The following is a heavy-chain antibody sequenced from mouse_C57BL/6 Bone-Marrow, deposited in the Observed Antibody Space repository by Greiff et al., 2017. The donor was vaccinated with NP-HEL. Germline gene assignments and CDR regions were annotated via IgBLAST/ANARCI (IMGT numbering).Heavy chain of an antibody. Sequence: VQLKESGAELVKPGASVKLSCTASGFNIKDYYMHWVKQRTEQGLEWIGRIDPEAGETKYAPKFQGKATITADTSSNTAYLQLSSLTSEDTAVYYCARAYDGYPAWFAYWGQGTLVTVSA. D-gene: IGHD2-3*01. V-gene: IGHV14-2*01. CDR3: ARAYDGYPAWFAY. CDR1: GFNIKDYY. CDR2: IDPEAGET. J-gene: IGHJ3*01.